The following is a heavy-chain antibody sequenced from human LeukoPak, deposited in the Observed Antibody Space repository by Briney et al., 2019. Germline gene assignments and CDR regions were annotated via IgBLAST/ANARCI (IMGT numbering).Heavy chain of an antibody. CDR1: GFSFSSSG. J-gene: IGHJ4*02. CDR2: IGSTGTDR. V-gene: IGHV3-21*01. Sequence: GGSLRLSCAASGFSFSSSGINWVRQAPGKGLEWVSSIGSTGTDRYYADSVKGRFTISRDNAKNSLYLQMNSLRAEDTAVYYCARFTLPFDYWGQGTLVTVSS. CDR3: ARFTLPFDY.